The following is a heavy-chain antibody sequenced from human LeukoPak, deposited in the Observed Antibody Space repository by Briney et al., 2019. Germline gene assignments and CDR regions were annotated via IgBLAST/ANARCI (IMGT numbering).Heavy chain of an antibody. Sequence: GGSLRLSCAASGFSVSSNYITWVRQAPGKGLEWVSVIYSDGSTKYADSVKARFTISRDNSKNTVYLLMNRLRVEDTALYYCGRATLDNWGQGTLVTVSS. CDR3: GRATLDN. J-gene: IGHJ4*02. V-gene: IGHV3-53*01. CDR1: GFSVSSNY. CDR2: IYSDGST.